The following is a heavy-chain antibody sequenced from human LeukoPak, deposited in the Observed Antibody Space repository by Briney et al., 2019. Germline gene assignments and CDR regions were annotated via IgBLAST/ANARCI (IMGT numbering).Heavy chain of an antibody. J-gene: IGHJ4*02. D-gene: IGHD5-24*01. Sequence: GASVKVSCKASGGTFSSYAISWVRQAPGQGLEWMGGIIPIFGTANYAQKFQGRVTITADEATSTAYMGLSSLRSEDTAVYYCASDDRDGYIRFDYWGQGTLVTVSS. CDR3: ASDDRDGYIRFDY. V-gene: IGHV1-69*13. CDR1: GGTFSSYA. CDR2: IIPIFGTA.